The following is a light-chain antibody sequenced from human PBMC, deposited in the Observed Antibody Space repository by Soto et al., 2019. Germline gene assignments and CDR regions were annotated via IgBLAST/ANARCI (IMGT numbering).Light chain of an antibody. J-gene: IGKJ1*01. V-gene: IGKV1-5*01. Sequence: DIQLTQSRSILSASVGDRVTITGRASQHINNGLAWYQQKPGKAPKLLIYDASSLESGVPSRFSGSAAGTDFTLSISSLQPDDFATYYCHQYNSYFQTFGQGTKVDIK. CDR3: HQYNSYFQT. CDR1: QHINNG. CDR2: DAS.